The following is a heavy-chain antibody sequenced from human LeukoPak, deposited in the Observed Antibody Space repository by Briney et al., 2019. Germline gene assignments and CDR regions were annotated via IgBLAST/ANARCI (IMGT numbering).Heavy chain of an antibody. D-gene: IGHD2-15*01. CDR1: GYTLTELS. CDR2: FDPEDGET. V-gene: IGHV1-24*01. CDR3: ARYERGYCSGGSCYSTDY. Sequence: GASVKVSCKVSGYTLTELSMHWVRQAPGKGLEWMGGFDPEDGETIYAQKFQGRVTMTEDTSTDTAYMELSSLRSDDTAVYYCARYERGYCSGGSCYSTDYWGQGTLVTVSS. J-gene: IGHJ4*02.